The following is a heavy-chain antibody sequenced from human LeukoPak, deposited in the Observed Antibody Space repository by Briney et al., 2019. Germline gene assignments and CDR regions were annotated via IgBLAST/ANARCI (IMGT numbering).Heavy chain of an antibody. CDR3: ARGGQIFGVVTNFDY. V-gene: IGHV1-69*13. J-gene: IGHJ4*02. Sequence: GASVKVSCKASGGTFSSYAISWVRQAPGQGLEWMGGIIPIFGTANYAQKFQGRVTITADESTSTAYMELSSLRSEDTAVYYCARGGQIFGVVTNFDYWGQGTLVTVSS. D-gene: IGHD3-3*01. CDR1: GGTFSSYA. CDR2: IIPIFGTA.